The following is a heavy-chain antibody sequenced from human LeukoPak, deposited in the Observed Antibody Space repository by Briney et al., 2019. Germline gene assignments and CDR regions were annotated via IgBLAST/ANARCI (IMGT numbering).Heavy chain of an antibody. CDR1: GFTLSSYA. J-gene: IGHJ4*02. D-gene: IGHD3-10*01. CDR3: ARDIRVTMVRGVITYFDY. V-gene: IGHV3-48*04. Sequence: GGSLRLSCAASGFTLSSYAMSWVRQAPGKGLEWVSYISSSGSTIYYADSVKGRFTISRDNAKNSLYLQMNSLRAEDTAVYYCARDIRVTMVRGVITYFDYWGQGTLVTVSS. CDR2: ISSSGSTI.